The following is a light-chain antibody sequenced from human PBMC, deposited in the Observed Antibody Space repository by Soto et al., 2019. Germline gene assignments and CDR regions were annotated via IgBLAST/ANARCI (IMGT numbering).Light chain of an antibody. V-gene: IGLV1-47*01. Sequence: QSVVTQTPSASGTPGQRVTISCSGSNSNMGRNYVYWYQQVPGTAPKLLMYRNDVRPSGVPDRFTGSKSGTSVSLAISGLRSEDEADYYCAVWDNSLNGVAFGGGTQLTVL. CDR1: NSNMGRNY. J-gene: IGLJ2*01. CDR2: RND. CDR3: AVWDNSLNGVA.